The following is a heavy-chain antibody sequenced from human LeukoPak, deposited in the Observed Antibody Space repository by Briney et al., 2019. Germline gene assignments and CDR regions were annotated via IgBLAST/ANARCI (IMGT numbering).Heavy chain of an antibody. D-gene: IGHD4-17*01. Sequence: ASVKVSCKASGGTFSSYAISWVRQAPGQGLEWMGGIIPIFGTANYAQKFQGRVTITADKSTSTAYMELSSLRSEDTAVYCCARYSTEDYGDFGGFDYWGQGTLVTVSS. CDR2: IIPIFGTA. J-gene: IGHJ4*02. CDR3: ARYSTEDYGDFGGFDY. CDR1: GGTFSSYA. V-gene: IGHV1-69*06.